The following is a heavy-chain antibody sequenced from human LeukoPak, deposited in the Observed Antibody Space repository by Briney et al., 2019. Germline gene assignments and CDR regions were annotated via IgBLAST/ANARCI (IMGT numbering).Heavy chain of an antibody. V-gene: IGHV1-69*06. CDR2: IIPIFGTA. CDR1: GGTFSSYG. CDR3: ARRYCTNGVCYNDRGAFDI. J-gene: IGHJ3*02. Sequence: ASVKVSCKASGGTFSSYGISWVRQAPGQGLEWMGEIIPIFGTANYAQKFQGRVTLTADKSTSTAYMELSSLRSEDTAVYYCARRYCTNGVCYNDRGAFDIWGQGTMFTVS. D-gene: IGHD2-8*01.